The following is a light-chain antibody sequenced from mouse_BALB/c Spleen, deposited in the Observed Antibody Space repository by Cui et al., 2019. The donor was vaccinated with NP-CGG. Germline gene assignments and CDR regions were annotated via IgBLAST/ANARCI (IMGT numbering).Light chain of an antibody. CDR3: ALWYSNHWV. J-gene: IGLJ1*01. Sequence: AVVTHESVRTTSPGETVTLTCRSSTGAVTTSNYANWVQEKPDHLFTGLIGGTNNRAPGVPARFSGSLIGDKAALTITGAQTEDEAIYFCALWYSNHWVFGGGTKLTVL. CDR1: TGAVTTSNY. V-gene: IGLV1*01. CDR2: GTN.